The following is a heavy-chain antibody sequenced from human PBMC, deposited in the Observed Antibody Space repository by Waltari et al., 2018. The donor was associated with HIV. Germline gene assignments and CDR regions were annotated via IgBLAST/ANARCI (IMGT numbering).Heavy chain of an antibody. CDR3: AHALGRGAVFFDH. CDR1: GFSLTTSGVG. J-gene: IGHJ4*02. Sequence: QITLRESGPAQVKPTQTLNLTCSFSGFSLTTSGVGVGWIRQPPGKALEWLAGIYWHGEKRYKPSLDKRRDIPKDPADNRVTLTMTAVDPQDTGTYFCAHALGRGAVFFDHWGQGTLVTVSS. V-gene: IGHV2-5*01. D-gene: IGHD7-27*01. CDR2: IYWHGEK.